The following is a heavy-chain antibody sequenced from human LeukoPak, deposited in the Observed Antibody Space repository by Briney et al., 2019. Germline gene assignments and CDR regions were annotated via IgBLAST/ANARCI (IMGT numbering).Heavy chain of an antibody. V-gene: IGHV5-51*01. CDR1: GYSFTSYW. J-gene: IGHJ4*02. Sequence: GESLKISFNCSGYSFTSYWIGLVRQMPGEGLELVGIIYPGDSDTRYSPSFQGQVTISADKSISTAYLQWSSLKASDTAMYYCARLAGGDTATSYYFDYWGQGTLVTVSS. D-gene: IGHD5-18*01. CDR2: IYPGDSDT. CDR3: ARLAGGDTATSYYFDY.